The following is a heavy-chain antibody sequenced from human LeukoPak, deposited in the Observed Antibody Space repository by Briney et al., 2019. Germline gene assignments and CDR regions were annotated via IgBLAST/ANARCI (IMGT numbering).Heavy chain of an antibody. D-gene: IGHD3-22*01. CDR1: GGSISSYY. CDR2: IYYSRST. V-gene: IGHV4-59*08. J-gene: IGHJ4*02. CDR3: AQIRPSTYYDSSGSFDY. Sequence: SETLSLTCTVSGGSISSYYWSWIRQPPGKGLEWIGYIYYSRSTNYNPSLKSRVTISVDTSKNQFSLKLSSMTAAGTAVYYCAQIRPSTYYDSSGSFDYWGQGTLVTVSS.